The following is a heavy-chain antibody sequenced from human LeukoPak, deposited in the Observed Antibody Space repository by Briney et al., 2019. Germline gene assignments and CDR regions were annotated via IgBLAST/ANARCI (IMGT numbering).Heavy chain of an antibody. CDR1: GYSFTSYW. Sequence: GESLKISCKGSGYSFTSYWIAWVRQMPGKGLEWMGIIYPGESDTRYSPSFQGQVTISADKSMSPAYLQWSSLKASDTAMYYCARPGSTSRRPLEYFQHWGQGTLVSVSS. J-gene: IGHJ1*01. V-gene: IGHV5-51*01. D-gene: IGHD2-2*01. CDR3: ARPGSTSRRPLEYFQH. CDR2: IYPGESDT.